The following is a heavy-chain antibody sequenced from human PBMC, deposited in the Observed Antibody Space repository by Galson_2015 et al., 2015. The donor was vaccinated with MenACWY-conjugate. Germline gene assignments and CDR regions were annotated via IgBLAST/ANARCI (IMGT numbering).Heavy chain of an antibody. V-gene: IGHV3-23*01. CDR2: ISGSGGGT. CDR1: GFIFSNSG. D-gene: IGHD7-27*01. Sequence: SLRLSCAASGFIFSNSGMTWVRQAPGKGLEWVSTISGSGGGTYYADSVKGRFTISRDNSENTLYLQMSSLRAEDTAVYYCVKDPGVPFYYYFM. CDR3: VKDPGVPFYYYFM. J-gene: IGHJ6*03.